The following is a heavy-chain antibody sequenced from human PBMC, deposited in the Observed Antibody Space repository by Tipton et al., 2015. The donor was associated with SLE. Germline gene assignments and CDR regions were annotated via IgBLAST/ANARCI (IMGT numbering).Heavy chain of an antibody. D-gene: IGHD3-10*01. CDR1: GFTISNYW. J-gene: IGHJ4*02. CDR3: EVYGSGHRD. V-gene: IGHV3-7*01. Sequence: SLRLSCAASGFTISNYWISWVRQPPGKGLEWVANIKGDGSEKYYVDSVKGRFTISRDNAKNSLYLQMNSLRVEDTAVYYCEVYGSGHRDWGQGTLVTVSS. CDR2: IKGDGSEK.